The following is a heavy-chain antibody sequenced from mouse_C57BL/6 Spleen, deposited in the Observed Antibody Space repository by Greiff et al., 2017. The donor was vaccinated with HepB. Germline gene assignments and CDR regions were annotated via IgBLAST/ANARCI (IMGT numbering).Heavy chain of an antibody. Sequence: QVHVKQSGPELVKPGASVKISCKASGYAFSSSWMNWVKQRPGKGLEWIGRIYPGDGDTNYNGKFKGKATLTADKSSSTAYMQLSSLTSEDSAVYFCALSYYYGSSYFDYWGQGTTLTVSS. CDR3: ALSYYYGSSYFDY. CDR2: IYPGDGDT. D-gene: IGHD1-1*01. J-gene: IGHJ2*01. V-gene: IGHV1-82*01. CDR1: GYAFSSSW.